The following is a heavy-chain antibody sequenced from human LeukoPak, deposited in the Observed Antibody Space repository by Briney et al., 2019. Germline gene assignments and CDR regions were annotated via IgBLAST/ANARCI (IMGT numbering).Heavy chain of an antibody. CDR3: ARDEGITGTGNWFDP. D-gene: IGHD1-7*01. CDR2: INHSGST. Sequence: SQTLSLTCTVSGGSISSSNWWSWIRQPPGKGLEWIGEINHSGSTNYNPSLKSRVTMSVDTSKNQFSLKLSSVTAADTAVYYCARDEGITGTGNWFDPWGQGTLVTVSS. J-gene: IGHJ5*02. CDR1: GGSISSSNW. V-gene: IGHV4-4*02.